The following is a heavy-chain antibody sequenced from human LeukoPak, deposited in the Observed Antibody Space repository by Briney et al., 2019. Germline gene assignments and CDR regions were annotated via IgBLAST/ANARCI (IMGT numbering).Heavy chain of an antibody. V-gene: IGHV3-33*08. D-gene: IGHD5-18*01. CDR3: ARSRGGYSYGYFDY. CDR1: GFTFSSYG. Sequence: GGSLRLSCAASGFTFSSYGMHWVRQAPGKGLEWVAVIWYGGSNKYYADSVKGRFTISRDNSKNTLYLQMNSLRAEDTAVYYCARSRGGYSYGYFDYWGQGTLVTVSS. CDR2: IWYGGSNK. J-gene: IGHJ4*02.